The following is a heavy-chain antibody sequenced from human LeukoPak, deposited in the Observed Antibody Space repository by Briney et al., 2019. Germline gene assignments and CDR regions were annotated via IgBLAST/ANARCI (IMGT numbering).Heavy chain of an antibody. J-gene: IGHJ4*02. Sequence: GGSLRLSCAASGFTFSRYEMNWVPQAPGKGLEWLSYISSSTGSTINYADSVKGRFTISRDNTKNSLFLQMNSLRAEDTAVYYCARGWIYFDYWGQGTLVTVSS. CDR2: ISSSTGSTI. D-gene: IGHD2-2*03. CDR1: GFTFSRYE. V-gene: IGHV3-48*03. CDR3: ARGWIYFDY.